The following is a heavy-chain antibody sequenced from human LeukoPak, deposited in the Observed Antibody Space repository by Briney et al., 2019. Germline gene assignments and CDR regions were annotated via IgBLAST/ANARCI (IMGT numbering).Heavy chain of an antibody. D-gene: IGHD6-19*01. CDR2: IYGGGST. CDR3: ARARSSLAVAAADY. CDR1: GFTFSSYG. Sequence: GGSLRLSCAASGFTFSSYGMHWVRQTPGKGLEWVSVIYGGGSTFYADSVKGRFTISRDSSKNTLYLQMNNLRVEDTAVYYCARARSSLAVAAADYWGQGTLVTVSS. J-gene: IGHJ4*02. V-gene: IGHV3-NL1*01.